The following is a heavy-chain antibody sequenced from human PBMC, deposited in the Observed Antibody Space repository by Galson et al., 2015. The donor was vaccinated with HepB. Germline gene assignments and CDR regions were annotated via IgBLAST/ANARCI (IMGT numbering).Heavy chain of an antibody. J-gene: IGHJ5*02. Sequence: SVKVSCKASGYTFINYGINWVRQAPGQGLEWMGWISGYNGNTNLAQKFQGRVTMTTDTSTNTAYMEVRSLRSDDTAVYYCARGALVVVVGANQNNWFDPWGQGTLVTVSS. CDR3: ARGALVVVVGANQNNWFDP. CDR2: ISGYNGNT. D-gene: IGHD2-15*01. CDR1: GYTFINYG. V-gene: IGHV1-18*01.